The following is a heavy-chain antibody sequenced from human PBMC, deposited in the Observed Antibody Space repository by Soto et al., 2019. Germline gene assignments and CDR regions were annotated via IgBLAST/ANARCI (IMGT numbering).Heavy chain of an antibody. Sequence: EVQLVESGGGLVQPGGSLRLSCAASGFTFSSYSMNWVRQATGKGLEWVSYISSSSSTIYYADSVKGRFTISRDNAKNSLYLQMNSLRDEDTAVYYCASAYSSSQSYGMAVWGQGTTVTVSS. J-gene: IGHJ6*02. CDR1: GFTFSSYS. V-gene: IGHV3-48*02. CDR2: ISSSSSTI. D-gene: IGHD6-13*01. CDR3: ASAYSSSQSYGMAV.